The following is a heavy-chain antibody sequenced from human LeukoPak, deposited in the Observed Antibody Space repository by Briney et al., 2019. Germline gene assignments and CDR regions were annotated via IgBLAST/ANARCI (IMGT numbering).Heavy chain of an antibody. CDR1: GYTFTGYY. Sequence: GASVKVSCKASGYTFTGYYMHWVRQAPGQGLEWMGWVNPHSGGTNYAQKFHGRVTMTRETSITTAYMELSSLRSDDTAIYYCAKTDNKYDSRLILNWGQGTQVTVSS. CDR3: AKTDNKYDSRLILN. D-gene: IGHD3-22*01. V-gene: IGHV1-2*02. CDR2: VNPHSGGT. J-gene: IGHJ4*02.